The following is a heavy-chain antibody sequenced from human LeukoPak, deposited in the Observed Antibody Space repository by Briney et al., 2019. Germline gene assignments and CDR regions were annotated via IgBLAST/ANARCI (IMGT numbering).Heavy chain of an antibody. J-gene: IGHJ4*02. CDR2: INPSDGST. D-gene: IGHD5-24*01. V-gene: IGHV1-46*01. CDR3: ARVGGMATNDY. CDR1: GYTFTSYG. Sequence: ASVKVSCKASGYTFTSYGISWVRQAPGQGLEWMGIINPSDGSTSYAQKFQGRVTMTRDTSTSTVYMELSSLRSEDTAVYYCARVGGMATNDYWGQGTLVTVSS.